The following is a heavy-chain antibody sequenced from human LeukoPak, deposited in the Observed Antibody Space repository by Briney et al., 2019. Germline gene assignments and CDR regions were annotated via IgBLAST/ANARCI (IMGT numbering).Heavy chain of an antibody. D-gene: IGHD6-6*01. J-gene: IGHJ6*02. V-gene: IGHV5-51*01. Sequence: GESLKISCEGSGYSFTSYWIGWVRQMPGKGLEWMGIIYPGDSDTRYSPSFQGQVTISADKSISTAYLQWSSLKASDTAMYYCARRLSSSSPKTYYYYYGMDVWAKGPRSPSP. CDR3: ARRLSSSSPKTYYYYYGMDV. CDR2: IYPGDSDT. CDR1: GYSFTSYW.